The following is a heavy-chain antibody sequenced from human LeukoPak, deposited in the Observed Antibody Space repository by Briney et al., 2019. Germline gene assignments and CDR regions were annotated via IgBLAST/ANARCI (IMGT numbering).Heavy chain of an antibody. CDR2: ISSSSSYT. CDR1: GFTFSDYY. J-gene: IGHJ4*02. CDR3: ARGLRDDILTGYYNYYYFDY. V-gene: IGHV3-11*06. D-gene: IGHD3-9*01. Sequence: PGGSLRLSCAASGFTFSDYYISWIRQAPGKGLEWDSYISSSSSYTNYADSVKGRFTISRDNAKNSLYLQMNSLRAEDTAVYYCARGLRDDILTGYYNYYYFDYWGQGTLVTVSS.